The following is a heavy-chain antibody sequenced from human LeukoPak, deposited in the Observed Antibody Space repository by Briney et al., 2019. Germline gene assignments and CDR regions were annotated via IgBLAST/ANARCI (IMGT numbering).Heavy chain of an antibody. CDR2: IRSKANSYAT. CDR3: TTDLWFGEYYLDY. D-gene: IGHD3-10*01. Sequence: SGGSLRLSCAASGFTFSGSAMHWVRQASGKGREWVGRIRSKANSYATAYAASVKGRFTISRDDSKNTLYLQMNSLKTEDTAVYYCTTDLWFGEYYLDYWGQGTLVTVSS. J-gene: IGHJ4*02. CDR1: GFTFSGSA. V-gene: IGHV3-73*01.